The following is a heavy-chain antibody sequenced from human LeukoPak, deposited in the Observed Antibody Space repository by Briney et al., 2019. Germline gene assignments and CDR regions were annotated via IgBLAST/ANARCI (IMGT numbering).Heavy chain of an antibody. J-gene: IGHJ5*02. D-gene: IGHD4-11*01. CDR2: IRGSGGSSSGSCT. CDR3: AKDAESSNWYNWFDP. V-gene: IGHV3-23*01. Sequence: GGSLRLSCAASGFTFSTYAMSWVRQAPGKGLEWVSAIRGSGGSSSGSCTYYVDSVKGRFTISRDNSKNTLYLEMNSLRAEDTAIYYCAKDAESSNWYNWFDPWGQGTRVTVSS. CDR1: GFTFSTYA.